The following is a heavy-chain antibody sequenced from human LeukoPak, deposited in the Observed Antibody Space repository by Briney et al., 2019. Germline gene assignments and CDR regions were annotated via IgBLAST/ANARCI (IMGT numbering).Heavy chain of an antibody. D-gene: IGHD4-17*01. Sequence: GGSLRLSCAASGFTFSSYAMSWVRQAPGKGLEWVSAISGNGGSTYYADSVKGRFAISRDNSKNTLYLQMNSLRAEDTAVYYCAKGTVTTFCPFDYWGQGTLVTVSS. CDR2: ISGNGGST. CDR1: GFTFSSYA. V-gene: IGHV3-23*01. J-gene: IGHJ4*02. CDR3: AKGTVTTFCPFDY.